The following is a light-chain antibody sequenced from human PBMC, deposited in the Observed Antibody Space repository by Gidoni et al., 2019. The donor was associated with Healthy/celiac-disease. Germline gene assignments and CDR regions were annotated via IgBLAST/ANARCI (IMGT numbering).Light chain of an antibody. Sequence: DIQMNQSPSSLSASVGDRVTITCRASQSISSYLNWYQQKPGKAPKLLIYAASSLQSGVPSRFSGSGSGTDFTLTISSLQPEDFATYYCQQSYSTPPENTFGQGTKLEIK. CDR2: AAS. CDR3: QQSYSTPPENT. CDR1: QSISSY. V-gene: IGKV1-39*01. J-gene: IGKJ2*01.